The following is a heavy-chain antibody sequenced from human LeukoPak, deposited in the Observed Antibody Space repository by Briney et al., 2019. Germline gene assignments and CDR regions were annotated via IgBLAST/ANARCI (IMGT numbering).Heavy chain of an antibody. J-gene: IGHJ4*02. CDR1: GDSISSYY. D-gene: IGHD3-3*01. V-gene: IGHV4-4*07. CDR2: IYTSGST. CDR3: AREREYDFWSGLFDY. Sequence: PSETLSLPCTVSGDSISSYYWSWIRQPAGKGLEWVGRIYTSGSTNYNPSLKSRVTMSVDTSKNQFSLKLSSVTAADTAVYYCAREREYDFWSGLFDYWGQGTLVTVSS.